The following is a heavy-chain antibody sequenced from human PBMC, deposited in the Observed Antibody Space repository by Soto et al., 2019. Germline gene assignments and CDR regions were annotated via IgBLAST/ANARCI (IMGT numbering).Heavy chain of an antibody. CDR3: ARDLGYCSSTSCYAWLGSYYYYGMDV. J-gene: IGHJ6*02. Sequence: EVQLLESGGGLVQPGGSLRLSCAASGFTFSSYAMSWVRQAPGMGLEWVSAISGSGGSTYYADSVKGRFTISRDNSKNSLYLQMNSLRAEDTAVYYCARDLGYCSSTSCYAWLGSYYYYGMDVWGQGTTVTVSS. D-gene: IGHD2-2*01. CDR2: ISGSGGST. CDR1: GFTFSSYA. V-gene: IGHV3-23*01.